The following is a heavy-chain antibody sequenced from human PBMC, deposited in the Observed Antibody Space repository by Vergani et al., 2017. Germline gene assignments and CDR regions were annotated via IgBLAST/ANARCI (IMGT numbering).Heavy chain of an antibody. J-gene: IGHJ4*02. CDR1: GFTLSNYD. CDR3: AKHFRGWGIDY. Sequence: QVQLVESGGGVVQRGGSLRLSCATSGFTLSNYDMQWIRQGPGKGLEFVAFIQLDGSNRYYADSVKGRFTLSRDFSKNTLYLQMNSLRTDDTATYYCAKHFRGWGIDYWGQGTQVIVSS. V-gene: IGHV3-30*02. D-gene: IGHD3-16*01. CDR2: IQLDGSNR.